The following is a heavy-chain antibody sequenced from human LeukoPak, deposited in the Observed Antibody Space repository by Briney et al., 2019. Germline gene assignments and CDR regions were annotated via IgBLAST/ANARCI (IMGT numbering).Heavy chain of an antibody. CDR3: ATTSIAARPDSMDV. D-gene: IGHD6-6*01. CDR1: GYTFTSYD. V-gene: IGHV1-8*01. J-gene: IGHJ6*03. Sequence: ASVKVSCKASGYTFTSYDINWVRQATGQRLEWMGWMNPNSGNTGYAQKFQGRVTMTRNTSISTAYMELSSLRSEDTAVYYCATTSIAARPDSMDVWGKGTTVTVSS. CDR2: MNPNSGNT.